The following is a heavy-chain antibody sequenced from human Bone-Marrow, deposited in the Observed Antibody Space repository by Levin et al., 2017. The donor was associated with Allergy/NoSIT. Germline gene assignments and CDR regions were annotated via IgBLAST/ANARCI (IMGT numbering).Heavy chain of an antibody. D-gene: IGHD4-23*01. J-gene: IGHJ4*02. V-gene: IGHV3-33*01. Sequence: GESLKISCAASGFTFSSYGMHWVRQAPGKGLEWVAVIWYDGSNKYYADSVKGRFTISRDNSKNTLYLQMNSLRAEDTAVYYCARGIPSTVVTPPGDYWGQGTLVTVSS. CDR2: IWYDGSNK. CDR3: ARGIPSTVVTPPGDY. CDR1: GFTFSSYG.